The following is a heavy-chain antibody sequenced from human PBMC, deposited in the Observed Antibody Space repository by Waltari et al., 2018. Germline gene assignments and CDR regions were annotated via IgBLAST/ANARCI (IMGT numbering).Heavy chain of an antibody. CDR2: FDPEDGET. V-gene: IGHV1-24*01. Sequence: QVQLVQSGAEVKKPGASVTVSCKVSGYTLTEVSINWVRQAPGQGPGWMGGFDPEDGETIYAQKFQGRVTMTEDTSTDTAYMELSSLRSEDTAVYYCATTISGSGWSNGAGYYYGMDVWGQGTTVTVSS. J-gene: IGHJ6*02. D-gene: IGHD6-19*01. CDR3: ATTISGSGWSNGAGYYYGMDV. CDR1: GYTLTEVS.